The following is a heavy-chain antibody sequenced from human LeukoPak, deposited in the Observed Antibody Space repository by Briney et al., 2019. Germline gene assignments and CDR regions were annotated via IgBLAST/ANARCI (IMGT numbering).Heavy chain of an antibody. CDR1: GGSISSYY. Sequence: SETLSLTCTVSGGSISSYYLNWIRQPPGKGLEWMCYIDYSGRNNYNPSLRSRVTMSVDTSKNQFSLKLTSVTAADTAVYYCARDQAGYYCMDVWGKGTTVTVSS. CDR3: ARDQAGYYCMDV. V-gene: IGHV4-59*01. CDR2: IDYSGRN. J-gene: IGHJ6*03.